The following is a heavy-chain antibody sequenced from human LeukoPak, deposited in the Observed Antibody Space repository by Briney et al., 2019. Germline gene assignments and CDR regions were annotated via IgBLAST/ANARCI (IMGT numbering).Heavy chain of an antibody. CDR1: GYTFTGYY. Sequence: ASVKVSCKASGYTFTGYYMHWVRQAPGQGLEWMGRINPNSGGTNYAQKFQGRVTMTRDTSISTDYMELSRLRSDDTAFYYGARDGSGSYYNGFDYWGQGTLVTVSS. CDR2: INPNSGGT. CDR3: ARDGSGSYYNGFDY. J-gene: IGHJ4*02. D-gene: IGHD3-10*01. V-gene: IGHV1-2*06.